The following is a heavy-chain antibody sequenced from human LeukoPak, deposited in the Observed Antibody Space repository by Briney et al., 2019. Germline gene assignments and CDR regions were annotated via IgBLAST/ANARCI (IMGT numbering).Heavy chain of an antibody. CDR1: GGSISSSSYY. D-gene: IGHD3-10*01. V-gene: IGHV4-39*01. CDR2: IYYSGST. J-gene: IGHJ5*02. Sequence: PSETLSLTCTVSGGSISSSSYYWGWIRQPPGKGLEWIGSIYYSGSTYYNPSLKSRVTISVDTSKNQFSLKLSSVTAADTAVYYCARPMRIRGAGIWFDPWGQGTLVTVSS. CDR3: ARPMRIRGAGIWFDP.